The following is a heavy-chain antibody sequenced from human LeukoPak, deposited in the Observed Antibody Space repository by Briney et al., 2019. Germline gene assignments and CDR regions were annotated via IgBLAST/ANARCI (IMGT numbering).Heavy chain of an antibody. CDR1: GFTFSDYY. J-gene: IGHJ4*02. D-gene: IGHD3-22*01. V-gene: IGHV3-23*01. CDR2: ISGSGGST. Sequence: PGGSLRLSCAASGFTFSDYYMSWIRQAPGKGLEWVSGISGSGGSTYYADSVKGRFTISRDNSNNTLYLQMNSLRAEDTAVYYCAKEPEYSSGYYEDYWGQGTLVTVSS. CDR3: AKEPEYSSGYYEDY.